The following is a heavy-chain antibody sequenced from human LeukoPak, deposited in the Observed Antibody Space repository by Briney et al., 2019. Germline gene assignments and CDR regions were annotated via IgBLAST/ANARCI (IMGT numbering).Heavy chain of an antibody. J-gene: IGHJ1*01. CDR1: GYSFSTYW. D-gene: IGHD4-23*01. CDR3: ASVPVTPKYFQQ. V-gene: IGHV5-51*01. Sequence: GESLKISCKGSGYSFSTYWIGWVRQMPGKGLEWMGIIYPGDSDTRYSASFQGQVTISADKSISTAYLQWSSLKASDTAMYYCASVPVTPKYFQQWGQGTLVTVSS. CDR2: IYPGDSDT.